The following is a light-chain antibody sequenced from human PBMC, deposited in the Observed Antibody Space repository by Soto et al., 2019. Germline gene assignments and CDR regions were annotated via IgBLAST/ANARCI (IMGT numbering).Light chain of an antibody. CDR3: QQYNFWPPLT. Sequence: EIVMTQSPATLSVSPGERATLSCRASQSVNSNLAWYRQKPGQAPRLLIYDASTRTTGVPARFSGSGSGTEFTLTISSLQSEDSGIYYCQQYNFWPPLTFGGGTKVEIK. J-gene: IGKJ4*01. CDR1: QSVNSN. CDR2: DAS. V-gene: IGKV3-15*01.